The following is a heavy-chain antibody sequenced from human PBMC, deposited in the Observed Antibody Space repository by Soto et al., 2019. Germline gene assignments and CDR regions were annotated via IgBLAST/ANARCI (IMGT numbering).Heavy chain of an antibody. CDR1: GGSISSYY. V-gene: IGHV4-59*01. D-gene: IGHD4-17*01. CDR3: ARDREADGGFAP. J-gene: IGHJ5*02. CDR2: IYYSGST. Sequence: SETLSLTCTVSGGSISSYYWSWIRQPPGKGLEWIGYIYYSGSTNYNPSLKSRVTISVDTSKNQFSLKLSSVTAADTAVYYCARDREADGGFAPWGQGTLVTVSS.